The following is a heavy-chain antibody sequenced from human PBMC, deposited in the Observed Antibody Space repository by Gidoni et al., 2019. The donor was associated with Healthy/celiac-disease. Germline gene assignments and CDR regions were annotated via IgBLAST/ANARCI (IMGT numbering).Heavy chain of an antibody. CDR2: IRSKANSYAT. D-gene: IGHD2-2*01. CDR1: GFTFSGSA. Sequence: EVQLVESGGGWVQPGGSRKLSCAASGFTFSGSAMHWVRQASGKGLEWVGRIRSKANSYATAYAASVKGRFTISRDDSKNTAYLQMNSLKTEDTAVYYCTSYCSSTSCSFYYGMDVWGQGTTVTVSS. CDR3: TSYCSSTSCSFYYGMDV. V-gene: IGHV3-73*01. J-gene: IGHJ6*02.